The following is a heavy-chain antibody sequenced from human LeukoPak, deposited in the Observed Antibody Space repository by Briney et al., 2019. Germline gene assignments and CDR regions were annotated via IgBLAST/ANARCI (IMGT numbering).Heavy chain of an antibody. D-gene: IGHD3-10*01. Sequence: ASVKVSCKASGYTFTSYDINWVRQATGQGLEWMGWMNPNSGNTGYAQKFQGRVTMTRNTSISTAYVELSSLRSEDTAVYYCARVMVRGVGFDPWGQGTLVTVSS. CDR1: GYTFTSYD. CDR2: MNPNSGNT. CDR3: ARVMVRGVGFDP. V-gene: IGHV1-8*01. J-gene: IGHJ5*02.